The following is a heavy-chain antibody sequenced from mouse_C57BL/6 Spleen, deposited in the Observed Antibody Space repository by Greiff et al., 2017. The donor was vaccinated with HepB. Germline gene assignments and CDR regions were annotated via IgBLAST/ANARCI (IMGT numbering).Heavy chain of an antibody. CDR1: GYTFTSYW. CDR2: IDPSDSET. D-gene: IGHD1-1*01. J-gene: IGHJ2*01. CDR3: ARPYYYGSSPYAFDE. Sequence: QVQLKQPGAELVRPGSSVKLSCKASGYTFTSYWMHWVKQRPIQGLEWIGNIDPSDSETHYNQKFKDKATLTVDKSSSTAYMQLSSLTSEDSAVYYCARPYYYGSSPYAFDEWGQGTTLTVSS. V-gene: IGHV1-52*01.